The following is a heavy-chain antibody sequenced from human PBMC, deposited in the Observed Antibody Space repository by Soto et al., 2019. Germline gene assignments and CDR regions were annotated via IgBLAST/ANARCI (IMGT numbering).Heavy chain of an antibody. Sequence: QVQLVESGGGVVQPGTSLRLSCAASGFRFKSFVMHWVRQAPGKGLEWVAFTSYDGNNKDYGDSVKGRFTVSRDNSQNTLHLQMEFLRTEDTALYYCARWGTTGGFDLWGQGTLVSVSS. CDR2: TSYDGNNK. CDR1: GFRFKSFV. V-gene: IGHV3-30*19. CDR3: ARWGTTGGFDL. J-gene: IGHJ4*02. D-gene: IGHD3-16*01.